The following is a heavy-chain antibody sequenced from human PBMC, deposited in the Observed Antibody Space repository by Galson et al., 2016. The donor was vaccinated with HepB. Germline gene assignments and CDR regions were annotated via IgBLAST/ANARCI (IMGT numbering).Heavy chain of an antibody. V-gene: IGHV2-70*13. Sequence: PALVKPTQTLTLTCTFSGFSLTTRGTCVNWIRQPPGKALEWLALIDWDDNKYNSTSLKSRLTISKDTSKNQVVLRMTNMDPVDTGTYFCARSTSVASFDYWGQGILVSVSS. J-gene: IGHJ4*02. CDR3: ARSTSVASFDY. CDR1: GFSLTTRGTC. D-gene: IGHD1-1*01. CDR2: IDWDDNK.